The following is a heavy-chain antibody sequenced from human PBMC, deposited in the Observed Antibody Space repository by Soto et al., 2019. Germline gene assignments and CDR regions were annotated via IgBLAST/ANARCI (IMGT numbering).Heavy chain of an antibody. V-gene: IGHV6-1*01. D-gene: IGHD6-19*01. Sequence: SQTLSLTCAISGDSGSSNHATWDWIRQSPSRGLEWLGRTYYRSKWYYDYALSVKSRITINPDTSNNQLSLQMNSLRAEDTAVYYCARDKSPYSSGWHNRHFDYRGQGTLVTVSS. J-gene: IGHJ4*02. CDR2: TYYRSKWYY. CDR1: GDSGSSNHAT. CDR3: ARDKSPYSSGWHNRHFDY.